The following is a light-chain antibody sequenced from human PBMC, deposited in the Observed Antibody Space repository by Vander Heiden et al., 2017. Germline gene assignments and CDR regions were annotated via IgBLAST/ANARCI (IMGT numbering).Light chain of an antibody. V-gene: IGLV2-14*01. CDR3: SSYTSTSTPHFV. CDR2: EVS. CDR1: SSDVGGYNY. Sequence: QSALTQPASVSGSPGQSITISCTGTSSDVGGYNYVSWYQQHPGKAPKLMIFEVSHRPSGVSHRFSGSKSGTTASLTISGLQADDEADYYFSSYTSTSTPHFVFGTGTTVTVL. J-gene: IGLJ1*01.